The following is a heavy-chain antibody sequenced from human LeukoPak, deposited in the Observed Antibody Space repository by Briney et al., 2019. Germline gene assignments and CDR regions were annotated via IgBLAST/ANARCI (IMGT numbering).Heavy chain of an antibody. CDR1: GGSISSSIHY. Sequence: PSETLSLTCTVSGGSISSSIHYWAWIRQPPGKGLEWIGSMYYSGSTNYNPSLKSRVTMSVDTSKNQFSLNLRTMTAADTAVYYCARGPPRYTSYWGQGALVIVSS. D-gene: IGHD5-18*01. J-gene: IGHJ4*02. V-gene: IGHV4-39*07. CDR2: MYYSGST. CDR3: ARGPPRYTSY.